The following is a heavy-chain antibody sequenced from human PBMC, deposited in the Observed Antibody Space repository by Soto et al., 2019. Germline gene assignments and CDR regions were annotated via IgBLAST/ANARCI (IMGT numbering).Heavy chain of an antibody. CDR2: INSDGSST. Sequence: GGSLRLSCAASGFTFSSYWMHWVRQAPGKGLVWVSRINSDGSSTSYADSVKGRFTISRDNAKNTLYLQMNSLRAEDTAVYYCAKEYDFWSGYYIVHWGQGTLVTVSS. D-gene: IGHD3-3*01. CDR1: GFTFSSYW. CDR3: AKEYDFWSGYYIVH. V-gene: IGHV3-74*01. J-gene: IGHJ4*02.